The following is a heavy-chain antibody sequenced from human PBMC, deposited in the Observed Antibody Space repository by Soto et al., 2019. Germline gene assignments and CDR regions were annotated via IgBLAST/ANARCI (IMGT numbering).Heavy chain of an antibody. CDR2: ISGGSEYI. CDR3: GRAVIIMLGAESRPLDH. V-gene: IGHV3-21*01. Sequence: EVQMEESGGGLVKPGGSLRLSCVASGFTFGSHSMYWIRQAPGKGLEWVSSISGGSEYIFYADSVKGRFTISRDNAMKKPYQQINSLRDDDTAVYYCGRAVIIMLGAESRPLDHWGQGTLVTVSS. J-gene: IGHJ4*02. D-gene: IGHD1-26*01. CDR1: GFTFGSHS.